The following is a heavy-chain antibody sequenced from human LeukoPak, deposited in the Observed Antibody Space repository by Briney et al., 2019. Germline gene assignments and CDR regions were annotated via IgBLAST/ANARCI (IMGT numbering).Heavy chain of an antibody. CDR3: ARENGANNYHYKYFDY. Sequence: SETLSLTCSVSGGSISNYYWSWIREPPGKGLEWIGHIYYSGSTNYNPSLKSRVTISGDTSKNQFSLKLTSVTAADTAVYHCARENGANNYHYKYFDYWRQGTLVTVSS. CDR2: IYYSGST. D-gene: IGHD4/OR15-4a*01. CDR1: GGSISNYY. V-gene: IGHV4-59*01. J-gene: IGHJ4*02.